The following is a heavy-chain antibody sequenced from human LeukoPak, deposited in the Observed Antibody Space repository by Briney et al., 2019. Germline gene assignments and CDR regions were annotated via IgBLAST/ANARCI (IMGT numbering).Heavy chain of an antibody. D-gene: IGHD6-13*01. CDR3: ARDVSAAGLSAFDI. CDR1: GFTFSSYS. Sequence: PGGSLRLSCAASGFTFSSYSMNWVRQAPGKGLEWVSSISSSSSYIYYADSVKGRFTISRDNAKNSLYLQMNSLRAEDTAVYYCARDVSAAGLSAFDIWGQGTMVTVSS. CDR2: ISSSSSYI. J-gene: IGHJ3*02. V-gene: IGHV3-21*01.